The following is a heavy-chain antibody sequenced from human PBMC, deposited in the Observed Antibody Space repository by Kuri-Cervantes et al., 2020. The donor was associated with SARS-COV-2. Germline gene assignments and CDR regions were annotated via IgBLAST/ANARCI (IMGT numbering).Heavy chain of an antibody. CDR1: GYTFTSYG. D-gene: IGHD3-10*01. V-gene: IGHV1-3*01. CDR2: IDAGNGNT. CDR3: ARGLSRASLNRGVIPSDAFDI. Sequence: ASVKVSCKASGYTFTSYGISWVRQAPGQGLEWMGWIDAGNGNTKYSQKFQGRVTITRDTSASTAYMELSSLRSEDTAVYYCARGLSRASLNRGVIPSDAFDIWGQGKMVTVSS. J-gene: IGHJ3*02.